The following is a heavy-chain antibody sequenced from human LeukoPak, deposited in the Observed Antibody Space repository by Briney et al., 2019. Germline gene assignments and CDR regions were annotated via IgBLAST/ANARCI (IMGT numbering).Heavy chain of an antibody. J-gene: IGHJ4*02. CDR1: GFTFDDYG. V-gene: IGHV3-20*04. CDR3: ARVISTEIGYCSGGSCSRGYYFDY. CDR2: INWNGGST. D-gene: IGHD2-15*01. Sequence: GGSLRLSCAASGFTFDDYGMSWVRQAPGKGLEWVSGINWNGGSTGYAGSVKGRFTISRDNAKNSLYLQMNSLRAEDTALYYCARVISTEIGYCSGGSCSRGYYFDYWGQGTLVTVSS.